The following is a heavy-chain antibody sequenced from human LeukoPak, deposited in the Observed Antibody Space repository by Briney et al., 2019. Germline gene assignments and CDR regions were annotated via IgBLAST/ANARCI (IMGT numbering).Heavy chain of an antibody. CDR1: GFTFSSYA. CDR2: IRSKANGGTT. CDR3: TRNRFYDSSGYFD. V-gene: IGHV3-49*03. Sequence: GGSLRLSCADSGFTFSSYAMSWFRQAPGKGLEWVGFIRSKANGGTTEYAASVEARFTISRDDSKSIAYLQMNSLKTEDTAVYYCTRNRFYDSSGYFDWGQGTLVTVSS. D-gene: IGHD3-22*01. J-gene: IGHJ4*02.